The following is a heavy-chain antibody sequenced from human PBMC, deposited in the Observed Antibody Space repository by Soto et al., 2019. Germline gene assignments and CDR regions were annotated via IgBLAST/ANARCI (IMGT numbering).Heavy chain of an antibody. V-gene: IGHV4-59*11. CDR3: ARANWFFDY. J-gene: IGHJ4*02. Sequence: QVQLQESGPGLVKTSETLSLTCTVSGGSINNHSWSWIRPPPGQGLEWIGYIYYSGSTNYNPSLKSRVTMSVDTSKNQFSLKLSSLTAADTAIYYCARANWFFDYWGQGTLVTVSS. CDR1: GGSINNHS. CDR2: IYYSGST. D-gene: IGHD7-27*01.